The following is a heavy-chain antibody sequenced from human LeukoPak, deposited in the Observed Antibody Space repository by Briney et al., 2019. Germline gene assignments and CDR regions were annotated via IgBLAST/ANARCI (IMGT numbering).Heavy chain of an antibody. V-gene: IGHV3-48*03. CDR1: GFTFSSYE. Sequence: PGGSLRLSCAASGFTFSSYEMNWVRQAPGKGLEWVSYISSSGSTIYYADSVEGRFTISRDNAKNSLYLQMNSLRAEDTAVYYCARGAYSGWRPTTPYYYYYYYMDVWGKGTTVTVSS. J-gene: IGHJ6*03. D-gene: IGHD3-10*01. CDR2: ISSSGSTI. CDR3: ARGAYSGWRPTTPYYYYYYYMDV.